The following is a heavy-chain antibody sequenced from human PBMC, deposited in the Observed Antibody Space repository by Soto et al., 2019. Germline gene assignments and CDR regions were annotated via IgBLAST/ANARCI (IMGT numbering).Heavy chain of an antibody. CDR1: GGSISSYY. V-gene: IGHV4-30-4*01. CDR2: IYYSGST. J-gene: IGHJ4*02. D-gene: IGHD3-10*01. Sequence: SETLSLPCTVSGGSISSYYWSWIRQPPGKCREWIGHIYYSGSTYYNPSLKSRAGISVDSSKSQVSLKLTSVTAAFTAVYFCARILMNYYRLDYWGQGALVTVSS. CDR3: ARILMNYYRLDY.